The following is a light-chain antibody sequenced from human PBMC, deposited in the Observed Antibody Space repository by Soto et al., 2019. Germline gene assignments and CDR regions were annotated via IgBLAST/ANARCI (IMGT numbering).Light chain of an antibody. CDR1: QSINSY. CDR3: QQSYSTPRT. Sequence: DIQMTQSPSSLSASVGGRVTITCRARQSINSYLNWYQQKPGKAPKLLIYAASSLQSGVPSRFSGSGSGTDFTLTISSLQPEDFATYYCQQSYSTPRTFGQGTKVDIK. V-gene: IGKV1-39*01. CDR2: AAS. J-gene: IGKJ1*01.